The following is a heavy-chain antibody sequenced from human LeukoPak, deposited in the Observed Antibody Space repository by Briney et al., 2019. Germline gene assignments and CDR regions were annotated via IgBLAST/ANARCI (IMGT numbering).Heavy chain of an antibody. Sequence: GGSLRLSCAASGFTFSSYWMSWVRQAPGKGLEWVANIKQDGSEKYYVDSVKGRFTISRDNAKNSLYLQMNSLRAEDTAVYYCASDNSVKLLYDFWSGYYTPNYYFDYWGQGTLVTVSS. V-gene: IGHV3-7*01. J-gene: IGHJ4*02. CDR3: ASDNSVKLLYDFWSGYYTPNYYFDY. CDR1: GFTFSSYW. CDR2: IKQDGSEK. D-gene: IGHD3-3*01.